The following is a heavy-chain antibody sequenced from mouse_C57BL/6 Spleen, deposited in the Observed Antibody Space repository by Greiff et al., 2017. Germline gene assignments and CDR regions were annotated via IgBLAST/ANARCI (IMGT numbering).Heavy chain of an antibody. V-gene: IGHV1-52*01. CDR1: GYTFTSYW. D-gene: IGHD1-1*01. Sequence: QVQLQQPGAELVRPGSSVKLSCKASGYTFTSYWMHWVKQRPIQGLEWIGNIDPSDSETHYNQKFKDKATLTVDKSSSTAYMQLSSLTSEDSAVYYCARRRRDITTVVPYFDVWGTGTTGTVSS. CDR2: IDPSDSET. J-gene: IGHJ1*03. CDR3: ARRRRDITTVVPYFDV.